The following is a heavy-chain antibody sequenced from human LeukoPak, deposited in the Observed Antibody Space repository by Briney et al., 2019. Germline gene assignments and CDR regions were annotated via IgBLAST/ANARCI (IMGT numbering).Heavy chain of an antibody. Sequence: GGSLRLSCAASGFTVSSNYMSWVRQAPGKGPEWVSVIYSGGSTYYADSVKGRFTISRDNSKNTLYLQMNSLRAEDTAVYYCARGSSGYDFWSGYYDYWGQGTLVTVSS. CDR1: GFTVSSNY. V-gene: IGHV3-66*02. CDR3: ARGSSGYDFWSGYYDY. J-gene: IGHJ4*02. D-gene: IGHD3-3*01. CDR2: IYSGGST.